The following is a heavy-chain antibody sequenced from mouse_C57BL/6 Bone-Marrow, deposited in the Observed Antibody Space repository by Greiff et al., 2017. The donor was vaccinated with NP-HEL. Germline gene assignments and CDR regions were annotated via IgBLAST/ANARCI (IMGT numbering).Heavy chain of an antibody. Sequence: EVKLVESGGGLVQPGGSLKLSCAASGFTFSDYYMYWVRQTPEKRLEWVAYISNGGGSTYYPDTVKGRFTISRDNAKNTLYLQMSRLKSEDTAMYYCARHDHFYYYGPGAMDYWGQGTSVTVSS. CDR2: ISNGGGST. CDR1: GFTFSDYY. CDR3: ARHDHFYYYGPGAMDY. V-gene: IGHV5-12*01. J-gene: IGHJ4*01. D-gene: IGHD1-1*01.